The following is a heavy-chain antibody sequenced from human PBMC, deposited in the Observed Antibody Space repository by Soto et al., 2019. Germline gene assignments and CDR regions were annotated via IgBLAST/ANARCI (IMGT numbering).Heavy chain of an antibody. V-gene: IGHV3-21*01. CDR1: GFTFSTYT. D-gene: IGHD1-26*01. CDR2: INGRSNYV. CDR3: AREDGVVGSCSAFAH. Sequence: EVQVVESGGGLVKPGGSLRLSCVFSGFTFSTYTMNWVRQAPGKGLEWVSSINGRSNYVYYADSVKGRFTISRDNAKNSRYLLMNRLRAEDTAIYYCAREDGVVGSCSAFAHWGLGTLVTVSS. J-gene: IGHJ4*02.